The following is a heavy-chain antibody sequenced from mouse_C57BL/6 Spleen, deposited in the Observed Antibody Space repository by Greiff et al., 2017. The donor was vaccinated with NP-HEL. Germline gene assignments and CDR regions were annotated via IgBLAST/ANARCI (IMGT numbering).Heavy chain of an antibody. CDR1: GYSFTGYY. D-gene: IGHD1-2*01. V-gene: IGHV1-42*01. Sequence: EVMLVESGPELVKPGASVKISCKASGYSFTGYYMNWVKQSPEKSLEWIGEIKPSTGGTTYNQKFKAKATLTVDKSSSTAYMQLKSLTSEDSAVYYCARPHYYGPLDYWGQGTTLTVSS. CDR3: ARPHYYGPLDY. CDR2: IKPSTGGT. J-gene: IGHJ2*01.